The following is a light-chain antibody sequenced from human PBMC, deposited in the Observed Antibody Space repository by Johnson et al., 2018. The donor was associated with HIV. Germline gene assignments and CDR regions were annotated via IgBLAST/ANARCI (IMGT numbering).Light chain of an antibody. CDR2: DNN. V-gene: IGLV1-51*01. CDR1: SSNIANNY. J-gene: IGLJ1*01. Sequence: QLVLSQPPSVSAAPGQKVTISCSGSSSNIANNYVSWYQQLPGTAPKLLIFDNNKRPSGIPDRFSASKSGTSATLGITGLQTGDEADYYCGTWDSSLSAYVFGTGTKVTVL. CDR3: GTWDSSLSAYV.